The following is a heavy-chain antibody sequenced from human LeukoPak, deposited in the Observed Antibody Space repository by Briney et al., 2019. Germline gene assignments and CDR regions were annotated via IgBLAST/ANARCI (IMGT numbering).Heavy chain of an antibody. Sequence: PGGSLRRSCAASGFTFSSYTMNWVRQAPGKGLEWVSYISSSSSTIYFADSVKGRFTISRDNARNSLSLQMSSLRDEDTAVYYCATASAGSYYNFDYWGQGTLVTVSS. CDR2: ISSSSSTI. J-gene: IGHJ4*02. CDR3: ATASAGSYYNFDY. CDR1: GFTFSSYT. V-gene: IGHV3-48*02. D-gene: IGHD3-10*01.